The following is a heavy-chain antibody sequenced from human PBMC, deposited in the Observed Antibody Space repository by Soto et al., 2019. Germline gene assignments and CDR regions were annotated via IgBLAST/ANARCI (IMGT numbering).Heavy chain of an antibody. CDR1: GFTFSSYG. CDR2: ISYDGSNK. D-gene: IGHD3-16*02. V-gene: IGHV3-30*18. Sequence: QVQLVASGGGVGQPGSSLRLSCAASGFTFSSYGMHWVRQAPGKGLEWVAVISYDGSNKYYADSVKGRFTISRDNSKNTLYLQMNSLRAEDTAVYYCAKDTASLWGQGTLVTVSS. J-gene: IGHJ4*02. CDR3: AKDTASL.